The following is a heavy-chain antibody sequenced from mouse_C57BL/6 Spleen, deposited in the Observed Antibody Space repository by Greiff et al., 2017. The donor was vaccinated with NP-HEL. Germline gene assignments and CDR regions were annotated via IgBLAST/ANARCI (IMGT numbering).Heavy chain of an antibody. CDR2: IDPETGGT. V-gene: IGHV1-15*01. D-gene: IGHD4-1*01. Sequence: QVQLQQSGAELVRPGASVTLSCKASGYTFTDYEMHWVKQTPVHGLEWIGAIDPETGGTAYNQKFKGKAILTADKSSSTAYMELRSLTSEDSAVYYCTRKTGGFDYWGQGTTLTVSS. CDR3: TRKTGGFDY. CDR1: GYTFTDYE. J-gene: IGHJ2*01.